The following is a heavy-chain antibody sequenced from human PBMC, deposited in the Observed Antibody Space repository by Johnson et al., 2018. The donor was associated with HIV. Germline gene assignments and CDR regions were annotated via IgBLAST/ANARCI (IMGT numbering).Heavy chain of an antibody. CDR1: GFTFGDYA. Sequence: QMQLVESGGGLVQPGRSLRLSCTTSGFTFGDYAMNWVRQAPGKGLEWVALIRYDGSNKYYADSVKGRFIISRDNSKNTLYLQMNSLRPDDTAVYFCARGVRGVIIDWGQGTMVAVSS. J-gene: IGHJ3*01. CDR2: IRYDGSNK. D-gene: IGHD3-10*01. V-gene: IGHV3-30*02. CDR3: ARGVRGVIID.